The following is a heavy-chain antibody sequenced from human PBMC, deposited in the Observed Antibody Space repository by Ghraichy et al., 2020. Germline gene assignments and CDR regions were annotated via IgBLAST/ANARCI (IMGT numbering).Heavy chain of an antibody. CDR2: INHSGST. V-gene: IGHV4-34*01. CDR3: ARGRYYDFWSGYLHYYYYMDV. CDR1: GGSFSGYY. D-gene: IGHD3-3*01. Sequence: SETLSLTCAVYGGSFSGYYWSWIRQPPGKGLEWIGEINHSGSTNYNPSLKSRVTISVDTSKNQFSLKLSSVTAADTAVYYCARGRYYDFWSGYLHYYYYMDVWGKGTTVTVSS. J-gene: IGHJ6*03.